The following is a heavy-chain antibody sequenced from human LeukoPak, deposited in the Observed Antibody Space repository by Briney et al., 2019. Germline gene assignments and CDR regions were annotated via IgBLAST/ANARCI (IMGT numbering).Heavy chain of an antibody. CDR1: GFTFSSYG. J-gene: IGHJ6*02. CDR3: AKDLDDFWSGSEGGSNGGDSYYYYYGMDV. Sequence: GGSLRLSCAASGFTFSSYGMHWVRQAPGKGLEWVAVISYDGSNKYYADSVKGRFTISRDNSKNTLYLQMNSLRAEDTAVYYCAKDLDDFWSGSEGGSNGGDSYYYYYGMDVWGQGTTVTVSS. V-gene: IGHV3-30*18. D-gene: IGHD3-3*01. CDR2: ISYDGSNK.